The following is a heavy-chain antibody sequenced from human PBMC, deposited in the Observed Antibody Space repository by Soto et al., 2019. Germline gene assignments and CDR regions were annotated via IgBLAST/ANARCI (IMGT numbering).Heavy chain of an antibody. CDR2: IYYSGST. D-gene: IGHD3-22*01. V-gene: IGHV4-59*01. CDR3: ARAGWLSDYYDSSGYYYDY. Sequence: SETLSLTCAVYVGSFSGYYWSWIRQPPGKGLEWIGYIYYSGSTNYNPSLKSRVTISVDTSKNQFSLKLSSVTAADTAVYYCARAGWLSDYYDSSGYYYDYWGQGTLVTVSS. J-gene: IGHJ4*02. CDR1: VGSFSGYY.